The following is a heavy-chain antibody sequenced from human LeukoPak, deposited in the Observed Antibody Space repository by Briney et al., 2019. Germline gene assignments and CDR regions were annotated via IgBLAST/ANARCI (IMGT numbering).Heavy chain of an antibody. J-gene: IGHJ5*02. Sequence: GASVKVSCKASGGTFSSYAISWVRQAPGQGLEWMGGIIPIFGTANYAQTFQGRVTITADESTSTAYMELSSLRSEDTAVYYCAREGVGIVVVPAAAIMRTDTNWFDPWGQGTLVTVSS. CDR1: GGTFSSYA. CDR2: IIPIFGTA. CDR3: AREGVGIVVVPAAAIMRTDTNWFDP. V-gene: IGHV1-69*13. D-gene: IGHD2-2*01.